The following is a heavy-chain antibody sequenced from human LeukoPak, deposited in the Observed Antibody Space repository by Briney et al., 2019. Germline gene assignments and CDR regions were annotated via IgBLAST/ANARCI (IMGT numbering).Heavy chain of an antibody. V-gene: IGHV1-2*02. CDR3: ARVGVTAAAGTYYYYMDV. J-gene: IGHJ6*03. CDR2: INPNSGGT. Sequence: GASVKVSCKASGYTFTSYAMNWVRQAPGQGLEWMGWINPNSGGTNYAQKFQGRVTMTRDTSISTAYMELSRLRSDDTAVYYCARVGVTAAAGTYYYYMDVWGKGTTVTVSS. D-gene: IGHD6-13*01. CDR1: GYTFTSYA.